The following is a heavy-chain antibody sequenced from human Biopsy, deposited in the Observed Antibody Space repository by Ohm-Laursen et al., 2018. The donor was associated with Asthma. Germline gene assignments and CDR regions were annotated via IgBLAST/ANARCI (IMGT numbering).Heavy chain of an antibody. J-gene: IGHJ6*02. CDR1: GFTFSDYD. V-gene: IGHV3-30*03. CDR3: ARAGESDLVGGLDV. CDR2: IAWDGINS. Sequence: LSLTCAASGFTFSDYDMHWVRQAPGKGLEWVAYIAWDGINSYYADSVKGRFTISRDNSRNTLYLQKNSLRADDTAVYYCARAGESDLVGGLDVWGQGTTVIVS. D-gene: IGHD2-21*01.